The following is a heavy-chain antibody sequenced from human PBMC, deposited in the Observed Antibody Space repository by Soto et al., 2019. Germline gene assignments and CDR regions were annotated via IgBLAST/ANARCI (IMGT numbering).Heavy chain of an antibody. CDR2: IIPIAAIA. CDR3: ARGSTIVRRATSWFGP. CDR1: GGTFSRYT. J-gene: IGHJ5*02. Sequence: QVQLVQSGAEVKKPGSSVKVSCKASGGTFSRYTINWVRQAPGQGLEWMGRIIPIAAIANYTQKFQGRVTITVDKSSTTAYMELSRLRSDDTAVYYCARGSTIVRRATSWFGPWGQGTLVTVSS. D-gene: IGHD3-10*01. V-gene: IGHV1-69*02.